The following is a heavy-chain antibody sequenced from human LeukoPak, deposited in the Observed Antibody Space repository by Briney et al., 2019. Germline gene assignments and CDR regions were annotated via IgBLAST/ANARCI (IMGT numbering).Heavy chain of an antibody. V-gene: IGHV3-7*05. CDR2: IKQDGSQK. CDR1: GITFGSYW. D-gene: IGHD4-17*01. J-gene: IGHJ3*02. Sequence: GGSLRLSCAASGITFGSYWMSWGRQAPGKGLEWVATIKQDGSQKEYVDSVKGRFTISRDNAKNSLYLQMNSLRPEDTAVYYCARDPTVTNFHDAFDIWGQGTMVTVSS. CDR3: ARDPTVTNFHDAFDI.